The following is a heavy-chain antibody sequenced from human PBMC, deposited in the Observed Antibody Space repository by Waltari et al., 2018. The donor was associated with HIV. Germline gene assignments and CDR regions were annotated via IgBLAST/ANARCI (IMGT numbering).Heavy chain of an antibody. CDR1: GFTFSRYE. V-gene: IGHV3-48*03. D-gene: IGHD5-18*01. CDR2: ISSSGSSI. Sequence: EVKLVESGGGLVQPGGSVRPSCAAPGFTFSRYEMNWVRQAPGKGLEWISYISSSGSSIYYADSVKGRFTISRDNGKKSLYLQMNILRAEDTAVYYCAKVREKQLWLRNWDFDLWGRGTLVTVSS. CDR3: AKVREKQLWLRNWDFDL. J-gene: IGHJ2*01.